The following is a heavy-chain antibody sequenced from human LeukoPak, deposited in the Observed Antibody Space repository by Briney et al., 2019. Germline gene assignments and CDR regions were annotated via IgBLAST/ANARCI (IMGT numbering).Heavy chain of an antibody. CDR2: INHSGST. CDR3: ARGSPGYGMDV. Sequence: SETLSLTCAVYGGTFSGYYWSWIRQPPGKGLEWIGEINHSGSTNYNPSLKSRVTISVDTSKNQFSLKLSSVTAADTAVYYCARGSPGYGMDVWGKGTTVTVSS. V-gene: IGHV4-34*01. J-gene: IGHJ6*04. CDR1: GGTFSGYY.